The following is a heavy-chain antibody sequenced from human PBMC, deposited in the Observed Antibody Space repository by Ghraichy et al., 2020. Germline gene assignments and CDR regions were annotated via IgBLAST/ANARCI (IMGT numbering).Heavy chain of an antibody. J-gene: IGHJ4*02. CDR3: ARGFRLVVVVADDGGFDY. CDR2: ISSSSSYI. V-gene: IGHV3-21*01. CDR1: GFTFSSYS. Sequence: GGSLRLSCAASGFTFSSYSMNWVRQAPGKGLEWVSSISSSSSYIYYADSVKGRFTISRDNAKNSLYLQMNSLRAEDTAVYYCARGFRLVVVVADDGGFDYWGQGTLVTVSS. D-gene: IGHD2-15*01.